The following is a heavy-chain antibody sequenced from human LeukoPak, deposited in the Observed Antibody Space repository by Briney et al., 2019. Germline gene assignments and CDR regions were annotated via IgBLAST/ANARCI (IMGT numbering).Heavy chain of an antibody. CDR3: ASSGYYHNSGY. CDR2: INHSGST. D-gene: IGHD3-22*01. V-gene: IGHV4-34*01. Sequence: SQTLSLTCAVYGGSFSGYYWSWIRQPPGKGLEWIGEINHSGSTNYNPSLKSRVTISVDTSKNQFSLKLSSVTAADTAVYYCASSGYYHNSGYWGQGTLVTVSS. J-gene: IGHJ4*02. CDR1: GGSFSGYY.